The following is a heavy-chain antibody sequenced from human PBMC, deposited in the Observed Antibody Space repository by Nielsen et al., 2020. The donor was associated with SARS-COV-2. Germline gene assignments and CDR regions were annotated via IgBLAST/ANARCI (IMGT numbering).Heavy chain of an antibody. CDR2: IYYSGST. V-gene: IGHV4-59*01. CDR1: GGSTSSYY. CDR3: ARAGGDDSSGYYPDAFDI. J-gene: IGHJ3*02. D-gene: IGHD3-22*01. Sequence: SGTLSLTCTVSGGSTSSYYWSWIRQPPGKGLEWIGYIYYSGSTNYNPSLKSRVTISVDTSKNQFSLKLSSVTAADTAVYYCARAGGDDSSGYYPDAFDIWGQGTMVTVSS.